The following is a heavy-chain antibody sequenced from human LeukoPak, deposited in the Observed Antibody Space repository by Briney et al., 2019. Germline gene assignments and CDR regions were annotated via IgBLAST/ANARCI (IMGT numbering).Heavy chain of an antibody. CDR1: GFTFSNAW. J-gene: IGHJ4*02. D-gene: IGHD3-10*01. CDR3: ARGDYYGPPDY. CDR2: IKGKTDGGTT. V-gene: IGHV3-15*05. Sequence: GGSLRLSCAASGFTFSNAWMSWVRQAPGKGLEWVGRIKGKTDGGTTDDAAPVKGRFTISRDNAKNTLYLQMNSLRAEDTAVYYCARGDYYGPPDYWGQGTLVTVSS.